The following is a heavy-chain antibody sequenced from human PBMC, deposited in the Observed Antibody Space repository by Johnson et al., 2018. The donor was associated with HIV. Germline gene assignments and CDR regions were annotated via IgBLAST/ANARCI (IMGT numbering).Heavy chain of an antibody. CDR3: ARAVADGWFSYDAFDI. CDR1: GFTFSSYA. V-gene: IGHV3-23*04. CDR2: ISGSGGST. J-gene: IGHJ3*02. D-gene: IGHD6-19*01. Sequence: VQLVESGGGLVQPVGSLRLSCAASGFTFSSYAMSWVRQAPGKGLEWVSAISGSGGSTYYADSVKGRFTISRDNSKNSLYLQMNSLRAEDTAVYYCARAVADGWFSYDAFDIWGQGTMVTVSS.